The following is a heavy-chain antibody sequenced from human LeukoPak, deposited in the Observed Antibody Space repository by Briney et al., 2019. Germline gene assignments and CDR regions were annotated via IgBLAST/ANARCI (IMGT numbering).Heavy chain of an antibody. J-gene: IGHJ4*02. CDR1: GGSISSSSYY. D-gene: IGHD5-18*01. V-gene: IGHV4-39*07. CDR2: IYYSGNT. CDR3: ARGPSGYSYGYDY. Sequence: PSETLSLTCTVSGGSISSSSYYWGWIRQPPGKGLEWIGSIYYSGNTYYNPSLKSRVTISVDTSKNQFSLKLSSVTAADTAVYYCARGPSGYSYGYDYWGQGTLVTVSS.